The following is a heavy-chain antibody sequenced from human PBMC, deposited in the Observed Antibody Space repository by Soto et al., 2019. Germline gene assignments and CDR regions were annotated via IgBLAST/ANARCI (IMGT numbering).Heavy chain of an antibody. D-gene: IGHD3-3*01. V-gene: IGHV4-59*01. CDR3: ARDGTLRFLEWFSSTSYWYFDL. J-gene: IGHJ2*01. Sequence: SETLSLTCTVSGGSISSYYWSWIRQPPGKGLEWIGYIYYSGSTNYNPSLKSRVTISVDTSKNQFSLKLSSVTAADTAVYYCARDGTLRFLEWFSSTSYWYFDLWGRGTLVTVSS. CDR2: IYYSGST. CDR1: GGSISSYY.